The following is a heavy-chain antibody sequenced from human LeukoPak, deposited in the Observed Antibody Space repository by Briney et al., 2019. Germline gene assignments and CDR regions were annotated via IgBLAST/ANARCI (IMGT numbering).Heavy chain of an antibody. CDR3: ARGDLDGASSWYGSF. V-gene: IGHV1-69*01. Sequence: SVNVSCKASGGTFSSYAINWVRQAPGQGLEWVGGIIPIFGTPTYAQKFQGRVTITADESTSTAYMELSSLRSEDTAVYYCARGDLDGASSWYGSFWGQGTLVAVSS. J-gene: IGHJ4*02. CDR1: GGTFSSYA. D-gene: IGHD6-13*01. CDR2: IIPIFGTP.